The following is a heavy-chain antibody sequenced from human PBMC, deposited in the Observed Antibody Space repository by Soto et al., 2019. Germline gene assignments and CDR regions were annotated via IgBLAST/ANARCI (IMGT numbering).Heavy chain of an antibody. CDR1: GYTFTHYY. D-gene: IGHD3-22*01. J-gene: IGHJ4*02. V-gene: IGHV1-46*01. Sequence: QVQLVQSGPEVKKPGSSVTVSCEASGYTFTHYYIHWVRQAPGQGLYWVGIIDPARDTTTYATKFQGRVSMTRDTSTITVYMELRCLTSEDSGVYLCAKTGDNNGYYDYCGQGTLVNVSS. CDR3: AKTGDNNGYYDY. CDR2: IDPARDTT.